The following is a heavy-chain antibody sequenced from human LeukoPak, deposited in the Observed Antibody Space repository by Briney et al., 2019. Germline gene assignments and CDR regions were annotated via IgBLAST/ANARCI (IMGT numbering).Heavy chain of an antibody. Sequence: SETLSLTCTVSGGSISTYYWSWIRQPPGKGLEWIGEINHSGSTNYNPSLKSRVTISVDTSKNQFSLKLSSVTAADTAVYYCARANGIAVAGPMDVWGQGTTVTVSS. D-gene: IGHD6-19*01. V-gene: IGHV4-34*01. CDR3: ARANGIAVAGPMDV. CDR1: GGSISTYY. CDR2: INHSGST. J-gene: IGHJ6*02.